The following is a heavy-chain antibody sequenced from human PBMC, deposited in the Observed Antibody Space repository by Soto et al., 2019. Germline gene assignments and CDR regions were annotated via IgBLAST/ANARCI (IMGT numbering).Heavy chain of an antibody. V-gene: IGHV3-23*01. CDR3: AKVHGSGTYNTFPDY. D-gene: IGHD3-10*01. CDR2: ISGSGGST. J-gene: IGHJ4*02. CDR1: GFPFSSYS. Sequence: EVQLLESGGGFVQPGGSLGLSCAAYGFPFSSYSMTWVRQAPGKGLEWVSLISGSGGSTYYADSMKGRFTISRDNSRHTLYLQMSSLRAEDTAVYFCAKVHGSGTYNTFPDYWGQGTLVTVSS.